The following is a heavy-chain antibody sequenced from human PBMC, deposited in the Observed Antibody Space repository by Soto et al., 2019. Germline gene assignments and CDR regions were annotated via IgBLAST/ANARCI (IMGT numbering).Heavy chain of an antibody. D-gene: IGHD3-3*01. J-gene: IGHJ6*02. CDR3: TTETQYYDFWSGYGYYGMDV. V-gene: IGHV3-15*01. CDR1: GFTFSNAW. Sequence: LRLSCAASGFTFSNAWMSWVRQAPGKGLEWVGRIKSKTDGGTTDYAAPVKGRFTISRDDSKNTLYLQMNSLKTEDTAVYYCTTETQYYDFWSGYGYYGMDVWGQGTTVTVSS. CDR2: IKSKTDGGTT.